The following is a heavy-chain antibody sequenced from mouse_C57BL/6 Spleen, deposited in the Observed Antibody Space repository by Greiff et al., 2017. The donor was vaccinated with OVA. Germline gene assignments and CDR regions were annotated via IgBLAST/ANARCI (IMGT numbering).Heavy chain of an antibody. CDR3: ARSPLGTTNAMDY. CDR2: IRNKANGYTT. CDR1: GFTFTDYY. V-gene: IGHV7-3*01. J-gene: IGHJ4*01. D-gene: IGHD2-3*01. Sequence: EVQLVESGGGLVQPGGSLSLSCAASGFTFTDYYMSWVRQPPGKALEWLGFIRNKANGYTTEYSASVKGRFTISRDNSQSILYLQMNALRAEDSATYYCARSPLGTTNAMDYWGQGTSVTVSS.